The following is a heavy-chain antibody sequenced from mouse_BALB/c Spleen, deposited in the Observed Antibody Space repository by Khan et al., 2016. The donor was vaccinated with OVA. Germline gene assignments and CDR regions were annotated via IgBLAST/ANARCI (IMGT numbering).Heavy chain of an antibody. V-gene: IGHV2-3*01. CDR2: IWGDGST. J-gene: IGHJ4*01. CDR3: AKDQGYYAVDY. CDR1: GFSLTSSG. Sequence: VQLKQSGPGLVAPSQSLSITCTVSGFSLTSSGVSWVRQPPGKGLEWMGGIWGDGSTNFHSALRSRLSISKDNSKSQVFLKLNSLQTDDTATYYGAKDQGYYAVDYWGQGTSVTVSS.